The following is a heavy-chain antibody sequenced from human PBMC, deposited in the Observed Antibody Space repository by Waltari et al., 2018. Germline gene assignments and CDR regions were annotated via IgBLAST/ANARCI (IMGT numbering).Heavy chain of an antibody. J-gene: IGHJ5*02. CDR3: ARDLRFLEWSNVYNWFDP. CDR1: GYTFTGYY. V-gene: IGHV1-2*06. D-gene: IGHD3-3*01. CDR2: IDPNSGGQ. Sequence: QVQLVQSGAEVKKPGASVKVSCKASGYTFTGYYMHWVRQAPGQGLEWMGRIDPNSGGQNFAQQFKGRVTMPREPSISTAYRELGRLRSDDTAVYYCARDLRFLEWSNVYNWFDPWGQGTLVTVSS.